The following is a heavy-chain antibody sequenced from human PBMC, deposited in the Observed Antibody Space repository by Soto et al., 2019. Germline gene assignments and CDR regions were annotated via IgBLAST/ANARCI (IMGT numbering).Heavy chain of an antibody. V-gene: IGHV1-69*02. Sequence: SVKVSWKASGGTFSSYTISWVRHSPGKGLEWMGRIIPILGIANFAQKFQGRVTITADKSTSTAYLELSSLRSEDTAVYFCARGSSPTVTTPMGYWGQGTLVTVPS. J-gene: IGHJ4*02. CDR2: IIPILGIA. CDR1: GGTFSSYT. D-gene: IGHD4-17*01. CDR3: ARGSSPTVTTPMGY.